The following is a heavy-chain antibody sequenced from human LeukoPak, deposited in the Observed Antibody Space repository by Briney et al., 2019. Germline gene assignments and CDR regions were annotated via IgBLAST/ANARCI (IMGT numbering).Heavy chain of an antibody. J-gene: IGHJ4*02. D-gene: IGHD5-18*01. V-gene: IGHV3-53*01. CDR1: GFTVSSSY. Sequence: PGGSLRLSCAASGFTVSSSYMSWVRQAPGKGLEWVSLIYSGGSTYYAASVKGRFTISRDNSKNTLYLQMNSLRPEDTAVYYCAKGYNYAYEYWGQGTLVTASS. CDR2: IYSGGST. CDR3: AKGYNYAYEY.